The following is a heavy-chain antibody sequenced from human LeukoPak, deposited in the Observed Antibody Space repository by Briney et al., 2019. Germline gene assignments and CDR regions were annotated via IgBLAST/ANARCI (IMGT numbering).Heavy chain of an antibody. Sequence: ASVKVSCKASGYTFTSYDINWVRQATGQGLEWMGWMNPNSGNTGYAQKFQGRVTMTRNTSISTAYMELSRLRSDDTAVYYCARAFAGDCSGGSCFPHDYWGQGTLVTVSS. CDR3: ARAFAGDCSGGSCFPHDY. D-gene: IGHD2-15*01. CDR2: MNPNSGNT. CDR1: GYTFTSYD. V-gene: IGHV1-8*01. J-gene: IGHJ4*02.